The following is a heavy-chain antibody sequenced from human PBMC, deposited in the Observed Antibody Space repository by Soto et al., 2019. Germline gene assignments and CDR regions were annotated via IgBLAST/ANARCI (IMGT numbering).Heavy chain of an antibody. CDR1: GYTLTSYD. CDR3: ARDGSSCGCFVY. CDR2: MNPNSGNT. V-gene: IGHV1-8*01. D-gene: IGHD6-6*01. Sequence: ASVKVSCKASGYTLTSYDINWLRQATGQGLEWMGWMNPNSGNTGYAQKFQGRVTMTRNTSTSTAYMELRSLRSEDTAVYYCARDGSSCGCFVYWGQGTLVTVSS. J-gene: IGHJ4*02.